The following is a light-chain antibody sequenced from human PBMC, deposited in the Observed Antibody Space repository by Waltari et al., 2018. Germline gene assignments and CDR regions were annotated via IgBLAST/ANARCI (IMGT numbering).Light chain of an antibody. V-gene: IGKV1-39*01. CDR1: QKIYTY. Sequence: DIQMTQSPSSLSASVGDRVTITCRASQKIYTYLNRYQQKAGKAPNLLIFSVSTLRSGVPSRFSGSGSGTEFTLTISSLQPEDFATYFCQQSYNTPPMYTFGQGTKLELK. CDR2: SVS. CDR3: QQSYNTPPMYT. J-gene: IGKJ2*01.